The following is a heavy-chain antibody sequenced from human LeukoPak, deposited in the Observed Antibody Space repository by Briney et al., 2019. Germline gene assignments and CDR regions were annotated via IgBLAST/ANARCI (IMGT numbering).Heavy chain of an antibody. D-gene: IGHD3-22*01. CDR1: GFTFSSYA. CDR3: ARDLSDYYDSSGYYYGIDY. J-gene: IGHJ4*02. Sequence: SGGSLRLSCAASGFTFSSYAMSWVRQAPGKGLEWVSAISGSGGSTYYADSVKGRFTISRDNSKNTLYLQMYSLRAEDTAVYYCARDLSDYYDSSGYYYGIDYWGQGTLVTVSS. CDR2: ISGSGGST. V-gene: IGHV3-23*01.